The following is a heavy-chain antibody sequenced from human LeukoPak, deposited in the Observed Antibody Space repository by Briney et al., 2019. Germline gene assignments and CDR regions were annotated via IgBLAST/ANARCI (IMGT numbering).Heavy chain of an antibody. CDR2: ISGDGGST. V-gene: IGHV3-43*02. CDR3: ARARNNYDSSGYSALDC. D-gene: IGHD3-22*01. J-gene: IGHJ4*02. Sequence: GGSLRLSCAASGFTFDDYAMHWVRQAPGKGLEWVSLISGDGGSTYYADSVKGRFTISRDNSKNTLYLQMDSLRAEDTAVYYCARARNNYDSSGYSALDCWGQGTLVTVSS. CDR1: GFTFDDYA.